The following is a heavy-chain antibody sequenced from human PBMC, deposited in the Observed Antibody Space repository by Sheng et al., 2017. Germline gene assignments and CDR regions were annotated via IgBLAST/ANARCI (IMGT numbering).Heavy chain of an antibody. CDR2: IRFQGSDRFEVTDT. J-gene: IGHJ2*01. CDR3: ARDEGSQYFD. CDR1: GFAFSTYS. V-gene: IGHV3-33*01. D-gene: IGHD1-26*01. Sequence: QEQLVESGGGVVQPGKSLTLSCAASGFAFSTYSFHWVRQAPGEGLEWVAFIRFQGSDRFEVTDTYYAESVEGRFTLSRDNSKNTLSLHMSGLGVEDTAVYYCARDEGSQYFD.